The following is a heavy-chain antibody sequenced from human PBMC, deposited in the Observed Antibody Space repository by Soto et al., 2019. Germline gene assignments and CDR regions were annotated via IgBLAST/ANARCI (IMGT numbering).Heavy chain of an antibody. CDR2: ISAGGDSI. Sequence: GGSLRLSCAASGFAFSNYAMTWVRQAPGKGLEWVSAISAGGDSISYADSVKGRFTISRDNSKNTLFLQMNSLRAEDTALYYCVKSGNAIPNHYYYMDVWGKGTTVTVSS. CDR3: VKSGNAIPNHYYYMDV. V-gene: IGHV3-23*01. CDR1: GFAFSNYA. J-gene: IGHJ6*03. D-gene: IGHD2-8*01.